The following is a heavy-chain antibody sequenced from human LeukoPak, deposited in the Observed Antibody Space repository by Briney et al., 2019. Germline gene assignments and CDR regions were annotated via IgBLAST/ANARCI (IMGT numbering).Heavy chain of an antibody. D-gene: IGHD4-17*01. CDR2: IIPIFGTA. CDR1: GYTFTSYD. J-gene: IGHJ5*02. CDR3: ARTPTVTTALYNWFDP. Sequence: SVKVSCTASGYTFTSYDINWVRQAPGQGLEWMGGIIPIFGTANYAQKFQGRVTITADESTSTAYMELSSLRSEDTAVYYCARTPTVTTALYNWFDPWGQGTLVTVSS. V-gene: IGHV1-69*13.